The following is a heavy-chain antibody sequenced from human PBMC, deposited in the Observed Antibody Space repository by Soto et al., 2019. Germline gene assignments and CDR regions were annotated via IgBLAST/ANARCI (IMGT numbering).Heavy chain of an antibody. J-gene: IGHJ6*03. CDR2: ISAYNGDT. Sequence: QDQLVQSGGEVKKPGASVKVSCKASGYSFTNYGITWVRQAPGQGFEWMGWISAYNGDTTYAQKLQGRVTMTTDASTSTAYLELRSLRSDDTAVYYCARDLGEAPPVAGTTHYYYYMDVWGKGTTVTVSS. V-gene: IGHV1-18*01. CDR1: GYSFTNYG. CDR3: ARDLGEAPPVAGTTHYYYYMDV. D-gene: IGHD6-19*01.